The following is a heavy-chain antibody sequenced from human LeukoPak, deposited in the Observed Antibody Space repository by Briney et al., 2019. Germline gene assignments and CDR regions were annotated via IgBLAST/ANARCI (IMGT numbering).Heavy chain of an antibody. V-gene: IGHV4-59*08. D-gene: IGHD4-17*01. Sequence: PSETLSLTCTVSGGSISSHYWSWSRQPPGKGLEWIGCIYYSGSAIYNPSLRGRVTLSIDTSKNQFSLKLSSVTASDTAVYYCARHGADYANWHFDLWGRGTLVTVSS. CDR1: GGSISSHY. CDR3: ARHGADYANWHFDL. CDR2: IYYSGSA. J-gene: IGHJ2*01.